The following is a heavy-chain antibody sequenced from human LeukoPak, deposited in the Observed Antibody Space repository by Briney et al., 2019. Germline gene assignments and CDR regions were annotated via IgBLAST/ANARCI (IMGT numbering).Heavy chain of an antibody. V-gene: IGHV4-4*07. CDR3: AKEVAVAGTGDAFDI. CDR1: GGSISSYY. CDR2: IYTSGST. D-gene: IGHD6-19*01. Sequence: PSETLSLTCTVSGGSISSYYWSWIRQPAGKGLEWIGRIYTSGSTNYNPSLKSRVTISVDTSKNQFSLKLSSVTAADTAVYYCAKEVAVAGTGDAFDIWGQGTMVTVSS. J-gene: IGHJ3*02.